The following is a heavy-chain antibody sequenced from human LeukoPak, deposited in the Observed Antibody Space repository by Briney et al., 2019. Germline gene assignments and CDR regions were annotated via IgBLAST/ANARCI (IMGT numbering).Heavy chain of an antibody. J-gene: IGHJ4*02. CDR1: GGTFSSYA. CDR2: IIPIFGTA. Sequence: SVKVSCKASGGTFSSYAISWVRQAPGQGLEWMGGIIPIFGTANYARKFQGRVTITTDESTSTAYMELSSLRSEDTAVYYCARESFGVHNPGFDYWGQGTLVTVSS. CDR3: ARESFGVHNPGFDY. V-gene: IGHV1-69*05. D-gene: IGHD3-16*01.